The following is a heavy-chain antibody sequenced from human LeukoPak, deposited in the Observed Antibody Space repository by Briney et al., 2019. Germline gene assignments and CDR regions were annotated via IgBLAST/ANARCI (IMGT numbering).Heavy chain of an antibody. CDR2: ISTSSVYI. CDR3: ARLMGYFDSSGYYAALDY. J-gene: IGHJ4*02. V-gene: IGHV3-21*01. CDR1: GFPFGDFN. Sequence: PGGSLRLSCAASGFPFGDFNRNWVRQAPGKGPEWVSSISTSSVYIYYADSVKGRFTISRDNAKNSLYLQMNSLRAEDTAVYYCARLMGYFDSSGYYAALDYWGQGTLVTVSS. D-gene: IGHD3-22*01.